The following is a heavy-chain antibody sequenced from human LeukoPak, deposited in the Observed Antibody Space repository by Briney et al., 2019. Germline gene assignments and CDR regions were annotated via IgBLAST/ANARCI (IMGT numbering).Heavy chain of an antibody. D-gene: IGHD3-9*01. CDR3: SREYLDWL. CDR2: IRSKAFGGTP. J-gene: IGHJ4*02. Sequence: GGSLRLSCTASGFTFGDYAMSWFRQAPGKGLEWVGFIRSKAFGGTPEHAASVKGRFTISRDDSKSIAYLQMNSLKTEDTAVYYCSREYLDWLWGQGTLVTVSS. CDR1: GFTFGDYA. V-gene: IGHV3-49*03.